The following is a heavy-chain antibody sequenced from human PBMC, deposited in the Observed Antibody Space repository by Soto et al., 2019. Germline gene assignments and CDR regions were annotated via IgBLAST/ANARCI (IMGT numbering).Heavy chain of an antibody. CDR1: GYTFTTYW. V-gene: IGHV5-51*01. D-gene: IGHD2-21*02. Sequence: PGEPLKISCKGSGYTFTTYWIGWVRQMPGKGLEWMGIIYPGDSDIRYSPSFQGQVTISADKSISTAYVQWSTLKASDTAMYYCARCGGDCQAFDYWGQGTLVTVSS. CDR3: ARCGGDCQAFDY. CDR2: IYPGDSDI. J-gene: IGHJ4*02.